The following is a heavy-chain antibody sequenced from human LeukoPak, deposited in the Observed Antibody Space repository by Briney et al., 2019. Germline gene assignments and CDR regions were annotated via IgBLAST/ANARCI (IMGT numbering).Heavy chain of an antibody. Sequence: GGSLRLSCAASGFTFSSYSMNWVRQAPGKGLEWVSSISSSSSYIYYADSVKGRFTISRDNAKNSLYLRMNSLRAEDTAVYYCARDRNSGYDSSFDYWGQGALVTVSS. CDR1: GFTFSSYS. J-gene: IGHJ4*02. D-gene: IGHD5-12*01. CDR3: ARDRNSGYDSSFDY. CDR2: ISSSSSYI. V-gene: IGHV3-21*01.